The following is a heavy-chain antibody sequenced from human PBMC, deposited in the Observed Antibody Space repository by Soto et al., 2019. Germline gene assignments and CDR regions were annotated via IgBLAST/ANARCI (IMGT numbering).Heavy chain of an antibody. V-gene: IGHV3-33*01. D-gene: IGHD5-18*01. CDR2: IWYDGSNK. J-gene: IGHJ6*02. Sequence: GGSLRLSCAASGFTFSSYGMHWVRQAPGKGLEWVAVIWYDGSNKYYADSVKGRFTISRDNSKNTLYLQMNSLRAEDTAVYYCARESLTAMVHMDVWGQGTTVTVSS. CDR3: ARESLTAMVHMDV. CDR1: GFTFSSYG.